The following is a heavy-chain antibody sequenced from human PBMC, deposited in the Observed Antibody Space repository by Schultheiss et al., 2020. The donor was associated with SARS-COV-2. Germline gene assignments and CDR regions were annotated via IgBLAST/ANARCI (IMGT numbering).Heavy chain of an antibody. CDR3: ARGPLLRFEIDY. CDR1: GGTFSSYT. V-gene: IGHV1-69*02. J-gene: IGHJ4*02. D-gene: IGHD3-10*01. Sequence: SVKVSCKASGGTFSSYTISWVRQAPGQGLEWMGRIIPILGIANYAQKFQGRVTITRNTSISTAYMEVSSLRSDDTAVYYCARGPLLRFEIDYWGQGTLVTVSS. CDR2: IIPILGIA.